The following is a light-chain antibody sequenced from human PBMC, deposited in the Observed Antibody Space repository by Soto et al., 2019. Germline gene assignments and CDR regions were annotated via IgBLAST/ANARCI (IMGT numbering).Light chain of an antibody. CDR2: LGS. Sequence: DIVMPPSALSLPVPPGEAASISCRPSQSLLHSNGYNYLDWYLQTPGQSPQLLIYLGSNQASGVPDRFSGSGSGTDFTLKISRVEAEDVGVYYCMQPLQSWTFGQGAMVDI. CDR3: MQPLQSWT. J-gene: IGKJ1*01. CDR1: QSLLHSNGYNY. V-gene: IGKV2-28*01.